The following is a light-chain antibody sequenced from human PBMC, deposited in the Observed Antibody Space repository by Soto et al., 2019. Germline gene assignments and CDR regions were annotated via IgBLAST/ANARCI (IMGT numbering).Light chain of an antibody. V-gene: IGLV2-14*01. CDR1: SSDVGGYNY. CDR3: SSYTSSSSWV. J-gene: IGLJ3*02. Sequence: QSALTQPASVSGSPGQSITISCTGTSSDVGGYNYVSWYQQHPGKAPKLMLYEVSNRPSGVSNRFSGSKSGNTAYLTISGLQAEDEADYYCSSYTSSSSWVFGGGTKLTVL. CDR2: EVS.